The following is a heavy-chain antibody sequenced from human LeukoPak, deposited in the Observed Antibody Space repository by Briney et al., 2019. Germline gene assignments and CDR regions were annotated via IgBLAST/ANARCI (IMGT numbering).Heavy chain of an antibody. D-gene: IGHD4-11*01. CDR3: ARAVTTWSMGGGIFDY. CDR1: GGSISSHY. CDR2: IYYSGST. Sequence: SETLSLTCTVSGGSISSHYWSWIRQPPGKGLEWIGYIYYSGSTNYNPSLTSRVTISVDPSKNQFSLKLSSVPAADTAVHYCARAVTTWSMGGGIFDYWGQGTLVTVSS. J-gene: IGHJ4*02. V-gene: IGHV4-59*11.